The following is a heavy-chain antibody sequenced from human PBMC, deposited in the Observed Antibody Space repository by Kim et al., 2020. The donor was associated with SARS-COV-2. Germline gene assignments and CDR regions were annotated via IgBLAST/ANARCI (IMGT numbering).Heavy chain of an antibody. Sequence: SETLSLTCTVSGGSISSSSYYWGWIRQPPGKGLEWIGSIYYSGSTYYNPSLKSRVTISVDTSKNQFSLKLSSVTAADTAVYYCARYYYGSGLHDYWGHGTLVTVSS. J-gene: IGHJ4*01. D-gene: IGHD3-10*01. V-gene: IGHV4-39*01. CDR2: IYYSGST. CDR1: GGSISSSSYY. CDR3: ARYYYGSGLHDY.